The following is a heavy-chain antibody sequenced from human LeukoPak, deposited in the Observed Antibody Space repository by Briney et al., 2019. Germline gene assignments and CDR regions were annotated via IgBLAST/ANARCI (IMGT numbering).Heavy chain of an antibody. CDR2: INHSGST. CDR3: AATIVQSTYYDILTGYTNYYYYYGMDV. CDR1: GGSFSGYY. V-gene: IGHV4-34*01. D-gene: IGHD3-9*01. J-gene: IGHJ6*02. Sequence: PSETLSLTCAVYGGSFSGYYWSWIRQPPGKGLEWIGEINHSGSTNYNPSLKSRVTISVDTSKNQFSLKLSSVTAADTAVYYCAATIVQSTYYDILTGYTNYYYYYGMDVWGQGTTVTVSS.